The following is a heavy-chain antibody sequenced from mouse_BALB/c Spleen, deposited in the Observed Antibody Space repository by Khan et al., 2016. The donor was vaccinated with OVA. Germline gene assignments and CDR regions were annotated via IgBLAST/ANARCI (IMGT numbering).Heavy chain of an antibody. CDR3: ARDGTGSAY. Sequence: QIQLVQSGPELKKPGETVKISCKASGYTFTNYGMNWVKQAPGKGLKWMGWINTYTGDPTYADDFKGRFAFSLETSANTAYLQINILKKEDTATYFCARDGTGSAYWGQGTLVTVSA. CDR2: INTYTGDP. CDR1: GYTFTNYG. J-gene: IGHJ3*01. V-gene: IGHV9-3-1*01. D-gene: IGHD4-1*01.